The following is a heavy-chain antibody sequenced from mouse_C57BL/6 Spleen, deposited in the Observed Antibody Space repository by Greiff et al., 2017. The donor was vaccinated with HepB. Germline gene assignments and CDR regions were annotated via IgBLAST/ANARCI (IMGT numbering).Heavy chain of an antibody. J-gene: IGHJ4*01. CDR1: GYTFTSYG. Sequence: QVQLKQSGAELARPGASVKLSCKASGYTFTSYGISWVKQRTGQGLEWIGEIYPRSGNTYYNEKFKGKATLTADKSSSTAYMELRSLTSEDSAVYFCARSADYYGSSYEAMDYWGQGTSVTVSS. D-gene: IGHD1-1*01. V-gene: IGHV1-81*01. CDR3: ARSADYYGSSYEAMDY. CDR2: IYPRSGNT.